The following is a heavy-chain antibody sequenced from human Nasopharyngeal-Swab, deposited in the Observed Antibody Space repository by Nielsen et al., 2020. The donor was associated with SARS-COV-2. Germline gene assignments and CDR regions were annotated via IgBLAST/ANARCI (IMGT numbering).Heavy chain of an antibody. CDR2: IRSKAYGGTT. Sequence: GGSLRLSCTASGFTFGDYAMSWVRQAPGKGLEWVGFIRSKAYGGTTEYAASVKGRFTISRDDSKSIAYLQMNSLKTEDTAVYYCTRETRIAVAGTLLYYYYYMDVWGKGTTVTVSS. V-gene: IGHV3-49*04. CDR3: TRETRIAVAGTLLYYYYYMDV. J-gene: IGHJ6*03. D-gene: IGHD6-19*01. CDR1: GFTFGDYA.